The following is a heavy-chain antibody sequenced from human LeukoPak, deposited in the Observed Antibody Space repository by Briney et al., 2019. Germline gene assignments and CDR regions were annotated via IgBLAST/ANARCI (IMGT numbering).Heavy chain of an antibody. V-gene: IGHV4-34*01. CDR1: GGSFCGYY. CDR2: INHRGIT. CDR3: AGAHSFGGVIFSGPRSAFDI. J-gene: IGHJ3*02. D-gene: IGHD3-16*02. Sequence: SETLSLTCALCGGSFCGYYWIWIRHPPGRGREGIGVINHRGITNLRPSIKRRVAISVDTPKNLFSLKLSSVYAAGTAGYYCAGAHSFGGVIFSGPRSAFDIWGQGTMVTVSS.